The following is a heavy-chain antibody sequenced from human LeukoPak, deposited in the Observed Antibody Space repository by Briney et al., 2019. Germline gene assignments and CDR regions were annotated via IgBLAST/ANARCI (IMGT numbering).Heavy chain of an antibody. CDR3: AKDLLMRTYPSLYYFDY. D-gene: IGHD2-8*01. V-gene: IGHV3-30-3*01. Sequence: GRSLRLSCEASGFTFSRYPMHWVRQAPGKGLEWVAVISYDINNEYYADSVKGRFTISRDNSNNTLYLQMNSLTPEDTAVYYCAKDLLMRTYPSLYYFDYWGQGTLVTVSS. CDR2: ISYDINNE. CDR1: GFTFSRYP. J-gene: IGHJ4*02.